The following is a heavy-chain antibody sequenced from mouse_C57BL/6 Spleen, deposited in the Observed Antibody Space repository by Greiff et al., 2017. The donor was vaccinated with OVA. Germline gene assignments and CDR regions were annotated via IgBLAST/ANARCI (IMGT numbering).Heavy chain of an antibody. Sequence: QVQLKESGAELVKPGASVKLSCKASGYTFTSYWMHWVKQRPGRGLEWIGRIDPNSGGTKYNEKFKSKATLTVDKPSSTAYMQLSSLTSEDSAVYYCARGVYYDYDVGDAMDYWGQGTSVTVSS. V-gene: IGHV1-72*01. D-gene: IGHD2-4*01. CDR3: ARGVYYDYDVGDAMDY. J-gene: IGHJ4*01. CDR2: IDPNSGGT. CDR1: GYTFTSYW.